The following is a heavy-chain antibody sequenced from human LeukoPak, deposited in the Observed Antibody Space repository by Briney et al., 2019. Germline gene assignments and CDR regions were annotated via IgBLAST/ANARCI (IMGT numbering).Heavy chain of an antibody. CDR2: IYYSGST. J-gene: IGHJ3*02. Sequence: PSETLSLTCTVSGDSISSYYCSWIRQPPGKGLEWIGYIYYSGSTSYNPSLKSRVTISLDTSRNQFSLKLNSVTAADTAVYYCAKSNGYGLIDIWGQGTMVTVSS. CDR1: GDSISSYY. D-gene: IGHD3-22*01. CDR3: AKSNGYGLIDI. V-gene: IGHV4-59*12.